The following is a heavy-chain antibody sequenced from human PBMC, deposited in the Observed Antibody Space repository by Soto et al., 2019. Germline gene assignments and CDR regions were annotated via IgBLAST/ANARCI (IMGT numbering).Heavy chain of an antibody. CDR1: GDSVSSNSSA. V-gene: IGHV6-1*01. CDR2: TYYRSKLYN. J-gene: IGHJ3*01. D-gene: IGHD5-12*01. Sequence: SQTLSLTFAISGDSVSSNSSAWNCIRQSPSRGLEWLGRTYYRSKLYNDYAVSVKSRITINPDTSKNQFSLQLNSVTPEDTAVYYCARGPRDGYNYWSFWGQGTMVTVSS. CDR3: ARGPRDGYNYWSF.